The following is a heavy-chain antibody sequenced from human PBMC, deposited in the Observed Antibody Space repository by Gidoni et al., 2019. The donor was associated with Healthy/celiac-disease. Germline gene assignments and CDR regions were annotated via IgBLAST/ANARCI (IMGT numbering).Heavy chain of an antibody. CDR2: ISVYNGNT. J-gene: IGHJ5*02. D-gene: IGHD4-17*01. V-gene: IGHV1-18*01. CDR1: GYTFTSYG. Sequence: QVQLVQSGAEVKKPGASVKVSCKASGYTFTSYGISWVRQAPGQGLEWMGWISVYNGNTNYAQKLQGRVTMTTDTSTSTAYMELRSLRSDDTAVYYCARDSTTVTPGAWFDPWGQGTLVTVSS. CDR3: ARDSTTVTPGAWFDP.